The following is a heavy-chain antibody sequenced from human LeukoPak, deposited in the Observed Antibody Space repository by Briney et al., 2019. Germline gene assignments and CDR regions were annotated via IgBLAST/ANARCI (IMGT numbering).Heavy chain of an antibody. V-gene: IGHV1-69*13. D-gene: IGHD3-3*01. CDR2: IIPIFGTA. CDR1: GGTFSSYA. J-gene: IGHJ6*02. Sequence: ASVKVSCKASGGTFSSYAISWVRQAPGQGLEWMGGIIPIFGTANYAQKFQGRVTITADESTSTACMELSSLRSEDTAVYYCARDHSENSYDFWSGLDYYGMDVWGQGTTVTVSS. CDR3: ARDHSENSYDFWSGLDYYGMDV.